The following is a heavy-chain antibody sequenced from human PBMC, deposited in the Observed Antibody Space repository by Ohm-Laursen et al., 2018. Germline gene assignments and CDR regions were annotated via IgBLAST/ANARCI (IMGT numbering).Heavy chain of an antibody. CDR2: ISGSVDST. J-gene: IGHJ4*02. Sequence: GSLRLSCTASGFTFSTYTMSWVRQAPGKGLEWVSAISGSVDSTYYADSVRGRFTISRDTSKNTLSLRMSSLRAEDTAVYYCAKVRDSSGAFFDYWGQGTLVTVSS. CDR3: AKVRDSSGAFFDY. D-gene: IGHD6-19*01. CDR1: GFTFSTYT. V-gene: IGHV3-23*01.